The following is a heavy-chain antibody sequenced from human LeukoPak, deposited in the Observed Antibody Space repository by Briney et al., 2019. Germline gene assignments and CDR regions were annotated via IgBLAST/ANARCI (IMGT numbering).Heavy chain of an antibody. CDR2: ISYDGSNK. Sequence: GGSLRLSCAASGFTFSSYGMHWVRQAPGKGLEWVAVISYDGSNKYYADSVKGRFTISRDNSKNTLYLQMNSLRAEDTAVYYCANGDYGGNPLDYWGQGTLVTVSS. CDR3: ANGDYGGNPLDY. V-gene: IGHV3-30*18. D-gene: IGHD4-23*01. J-gene: IGHJ4*02. CDR1: GFTFSSYG.